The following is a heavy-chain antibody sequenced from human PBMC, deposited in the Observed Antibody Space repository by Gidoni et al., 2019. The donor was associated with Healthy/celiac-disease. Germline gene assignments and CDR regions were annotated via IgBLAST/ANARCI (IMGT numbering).Heavy chain of an antibody. D-gene: IGHD3-3*01. V-gene: IGHV4-39*01. CDR1: GCSISSSSYY. CDR2: IYYSGST. CDR3: ASNYATIFGVVTNFDY. Sequence: QLQLQESGPGLVKPSETLPLTGTVSGCSISSSSYYWGWIRQPPGKGLEWIGSIYYSGSTYYNPSLNSRVTISVDTSKNQFSLRLSSVTAADTAVYCCASNYATIFGVVTNFDYWGQGTLVTVSS. J-gene: IGHJ4*02.